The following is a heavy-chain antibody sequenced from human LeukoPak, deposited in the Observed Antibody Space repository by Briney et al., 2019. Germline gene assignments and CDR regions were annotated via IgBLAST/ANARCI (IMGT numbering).Heavy chain of an antibody. CDR2: IIPIFGTA. D-gene: IGHD2-2*01. V-gene: IGHV1-69*01. Sequence: SVKVSCKASGGTFSSYAISWVRQAPGQGLEWMGGIIPIFGTANYAQKFQGRVTITADESTSTAYMELSSLRSEDTAVYYCARVVVPGAILGLDMASWRENYYYYMDVWGKGTTVTVSS. CDR3: ARVVVPGAILGLDMASWRENYYYYMDV. CDR1: GGTFSSYA. J-gene: IGHJ6*03.